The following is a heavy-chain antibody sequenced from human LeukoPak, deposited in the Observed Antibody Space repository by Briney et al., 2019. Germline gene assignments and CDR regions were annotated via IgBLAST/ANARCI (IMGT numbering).Heavy chain of an antibody. CDR2: IIPILGIA. J-gene: IGHJ4*02. D-gene: IGHD6-13*01. CDR1: GGTFSSYA. Sequence: GASVKVSCKASGGTFSSYAISWVRQAPGQGLEWMGRIIPILGIANYAQKFQGRVTITADKSTSTAYMELSSLRSEDTAVYFCARGEATQQQLVLDYWGQGTLVTVSS. V-gene: IGHV1-69*04. CDR3: ARGEATQQQLVLDY.